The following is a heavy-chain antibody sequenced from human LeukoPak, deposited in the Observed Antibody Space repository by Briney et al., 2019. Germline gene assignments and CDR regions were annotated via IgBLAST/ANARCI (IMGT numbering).Heavy chain of an antibody. V-gene: IGHV4-59*12. J-gene: IGHJ4*02. CDR3: ARTRQYYDFWSGSPNPYYFDY. CDR2: IYFNGNT. D-gene: IGHD3-3*01. CDR1: GVSISSYY. Sequence: SETLSLTCTVSGVSISSYYWSWIRQPPGKGLEWIGYIYFNGNTNYNPSLKSRVTISVDTSKNQFSLKLSSVTAADTAVYYCARTRQYYDFWSGSPNPYYFDYWGQGTLVTVSS.